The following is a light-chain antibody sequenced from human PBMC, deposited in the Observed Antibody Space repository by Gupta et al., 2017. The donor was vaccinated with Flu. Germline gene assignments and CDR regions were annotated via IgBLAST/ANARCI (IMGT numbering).Light chain of an antibody. CDR2: DNN. V-gene: IGLV1-51*01. CDR3: ATWDNNLRGV. Sequence: GSNSNIGNNFLSWYQQVPGKTPKLPIYDNNKRPSGIPDRFSGSKSGTSATLGITGLQTGDEADYYCATWDNNLRGVFGGGTKLTVL. J-gene: IGLJ3*02. CDR1: NSNIGNNF.